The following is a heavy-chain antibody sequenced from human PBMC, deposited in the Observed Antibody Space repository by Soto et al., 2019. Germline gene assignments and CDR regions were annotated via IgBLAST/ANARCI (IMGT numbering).Heavy chain of an antibody. CDR3: AGGEGYHLWSGYYRPDAPAGYNWFDP. CDR1: GFTFSSYW. CDR2: INSAQRNT. V-gene: IGHV3-74*01. J-gene: IGHJ5*02. D-gene: IGHD3-3*01. Sequence: GGSLSLSCAASGFTFSSYWLPWVRPAPAKVLVWVSRINSAQRNTSDADAVKGRFTISRDNAKDTLVLQMNSLSAEDTAVYYCAGGEGYHLWSGYYRPDAPAGYNWFDPWCQGTLVTVSS.